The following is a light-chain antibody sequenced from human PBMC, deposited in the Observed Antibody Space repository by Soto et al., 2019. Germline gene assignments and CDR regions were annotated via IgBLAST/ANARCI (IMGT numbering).Light chain of an antibody. J-gene: IGLJ2*01. CDR3: AAWDDSLSGVV. V-gene: IGLV1-47*01. Sequence: QSVLTQTPSASGTPGQRVTISCSGSSSNIGSKYVYWYQQLPGTAPKLLIYRNNQRPSGVPDRFSGSKSGTSASLAISGLRSEDEADYYCAAWDDSLSGVVFGGGTTVTVL. CDR2: RNN. CDR1: SSNIGSKY.